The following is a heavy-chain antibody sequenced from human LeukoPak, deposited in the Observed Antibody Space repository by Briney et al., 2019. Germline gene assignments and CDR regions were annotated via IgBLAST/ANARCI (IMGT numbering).Heavy chain of an antibody. J-gene: IGHJ4*02. V-gene: IGHV4-34*01. Sequence: LSLXXXVYXXSXXGYYWSWIRQPXGXGLEWIGEINHSGSTNYNPSLKSRVTISVDTSKNQFSLKLSSVTAADTAVYYCARGDYSSPFDYWGQGTLVTVSS. CDR2: INHSGST. D-gene: IGHD3-22*01. CDR1: XXSXXGYY. CDR3: ARGDYSSPFDY.